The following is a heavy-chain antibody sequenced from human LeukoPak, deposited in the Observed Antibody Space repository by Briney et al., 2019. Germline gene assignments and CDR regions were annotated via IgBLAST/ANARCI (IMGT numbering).Heavy chain of an antibody. CDR1: GVSMTGYY. J-gene: IGHJ5*01. V-gene: IGHV4-34*01. Sequence: SETLSLTCSVSGVSMTGYYWSWIRQAPGKGLEWIGEINHSGSTNYNPSLKSRVTISVDTSKNQFSLKLSSVTAADTAVYYCARRTFIAAAGNPVESWGQGTLVTVSS. CDR2: INHSGST. CDR3: ARRTFIAAAGNPVES. D-gene: IGHD6-13*01.